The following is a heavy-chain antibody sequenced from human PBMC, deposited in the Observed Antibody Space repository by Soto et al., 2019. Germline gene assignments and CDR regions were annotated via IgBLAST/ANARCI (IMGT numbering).Heavy chain of an antibody. D-gene: IGHD2-15*01. CDR2: ISSSSTYI. J-gene: IGHJ3*02. V-gene: IGHV3-21*01. CDR1: GFTFSTYI. Sequence: EVQLVESGGGLVKPGGSLRLSCAASGFTFSTYIMNWVRQAPGKGLEWVSSISSSSTYIYYADSVKGRFTISRDNAKNSLYLLVNSLRAEDPAVYYCARDQCSGGSCYSQAFEIWGQGTMVTVSS. CDR3: ARDQCSGGSCYSQAFEI.